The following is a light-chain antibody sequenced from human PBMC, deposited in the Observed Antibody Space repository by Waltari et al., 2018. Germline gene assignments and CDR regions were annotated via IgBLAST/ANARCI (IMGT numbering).Light chain of an antibody. V-gene: IGLV2-23*02. CDR1: SSDVGGYHY. CDR3: CSYAGSSIL. CDR2: DVS. Sequence: QSALTQPASVSGSPGQSNTISCPGTSSDVGGYHYVSWYQQHPGKAPKLMIYDVSKRPSGVSNRFSGSKSGNTASLTISGLQAEDEADYYCCSYAGSSILFGGGTKLTVL. J-gene: IGLJ2*01.